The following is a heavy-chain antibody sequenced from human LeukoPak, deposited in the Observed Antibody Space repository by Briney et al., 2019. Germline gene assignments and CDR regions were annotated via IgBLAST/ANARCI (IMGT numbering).Heavy chain of an antibody. D-gene: IGHD3-10*01. CDR3: ARAEQLLWFGESGSGAFDI. J-gene: IGHJ3*02. Sequence: SQTLSLTCAVSGGSISSGGYSWSWIRQPPGKGLEWIGYIYHSGSTYYNPSLKSRVTISVDRSKNQFSLKLSSVTAADTAVYYCARAEQLLWFGESGSGAFDIWGQGTMVTVSS. CDR1: GGSISSGGYS. V-gene: IGHV4-30-2*01. CDR2: IYHSGST.